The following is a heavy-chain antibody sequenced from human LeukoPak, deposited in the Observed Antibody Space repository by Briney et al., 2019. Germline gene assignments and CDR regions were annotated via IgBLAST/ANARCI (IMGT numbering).Heavy chain of an antibody. CDR3: ARDEYYYDSSGYTNWFDP. J-gene: IGHJ5*02. CDR2: IYYSGST. D-gene: IGHD3-22*01. CDR1: GGSISSYY. Sequence: SETLSLTCTVSGGSISSYYWSWIRQPPGKGLEWIGYIYYSGSTNYNPSLKSRVTVSVDTSNNQFSLKLSSVTAADTAVYYCARDEYYYDSSGYTNWFDPWGQGTLVTVSS. V-gene: IGHV4-59*01.